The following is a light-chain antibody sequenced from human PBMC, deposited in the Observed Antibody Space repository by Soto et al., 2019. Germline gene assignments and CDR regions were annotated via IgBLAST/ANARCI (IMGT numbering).Light chain of an antibody. CDR3: QQYHTSPLT. J-gene: IGKJ1*01. Sequence: EIVLTQSPGTLSLSPEERATFSCRASQSVSSSYIAWYQQKRGQAPRRLIYGASIRATGIPDRFSGSGSGTDFTLTISRLEPEDFALYYGQQYHTSPLTFGQGTKVEIK. CDR2: GAS. V-gene: IGKV3-20*01. CDR1: QSVSSSY.